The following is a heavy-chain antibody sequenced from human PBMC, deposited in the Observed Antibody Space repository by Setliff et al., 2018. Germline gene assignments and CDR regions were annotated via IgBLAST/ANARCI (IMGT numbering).Heavy chain of an antibody. Sequence: PGGSLRLSCAASGFTFSNYWMYWVRQVPGKGLVWVSRIDGLGTITHYADSVKGRFTISRDNDKKTLYLQMNDLRAEDTSVYYCGRDVFDFRTGQGGPWGQGTRVTVS. J-gene: IGHJ5*02. CDR2: IDGLGTIT. V-gene: IGHV3-74*01. CDR1: GFTFSNYW. CDR3: GRDVFDFRTGQGGP. D-gene: IGHD3-3*01.